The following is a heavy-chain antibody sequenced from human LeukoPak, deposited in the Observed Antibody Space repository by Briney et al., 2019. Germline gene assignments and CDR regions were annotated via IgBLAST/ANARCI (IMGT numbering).Heavy chain of an antibody. CDR2: INPSGGNT. D-gene: IGHD4-17*01. CDR3: AREVTVTLDV. V-gene: IGHV1-46*01. Sequence: ASVKVSCTASGYTFTSYYMHWVRQAPGQGLEWMGIINPSGGNTSYAQKFQGRVTMTRDTSTSTVYMELSSLRSEDTAVYYCAREVTVTLDVWGQGTTVTVSS. J-gene: IGHJ6*02. CDR1: GYTFTSYY.